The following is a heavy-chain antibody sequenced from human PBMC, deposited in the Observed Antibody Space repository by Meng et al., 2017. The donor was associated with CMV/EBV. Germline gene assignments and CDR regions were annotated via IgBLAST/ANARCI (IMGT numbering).Heavy chain of an antibody. CDR3: ARERNWNSGVEYYFDY. Sequence: GGSLRLSCAASGFTFSSYEMNWVRQAPGKGLEWVSYISSSGSTIYYADSVKGRFTISRDNAKNSLYLQMNSLRAEDTAVYYCARERNWNSGVEYYFDYWGQGTLVIVSS. J-gene: IGHJ4*02. V-gene: IGHV3-48*03. D-gene: IGHD1-7*01. CDR2: ISSSGSTI. CDR1: GFTFSSYE.